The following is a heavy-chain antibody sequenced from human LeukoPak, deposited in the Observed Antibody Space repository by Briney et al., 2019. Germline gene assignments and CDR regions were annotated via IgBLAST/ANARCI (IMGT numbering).Heavy chain of an antibody. CDR3: ARGATMIVVVPGEDAFDI. CDR1: GGSFSGYY. CDR2: INHSGST. Sequence: SETLSLTCAVYGGSFSGYYWSWIRQPPGKGLEWIGEINHSGSTNYNPSLKSRVTISVDTSKNQFSLKPSSVTAADTAVYYCARGATMIVVVPGEDAFDIWGQGTMVTVSS. V-gene: IGHV4-34*01. J-gene: IGHJ3*02. D-gene: IGHD3-22*01.